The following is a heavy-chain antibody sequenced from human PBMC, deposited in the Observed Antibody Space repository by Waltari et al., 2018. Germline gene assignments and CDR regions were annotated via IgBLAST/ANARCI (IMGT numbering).Heavy chain of an antibody. CDR3: ARGTVFGVIILAFDM. CDR2: VYYSGST. V-gene: IGHV4-61*01. J-gene: IGHJ3*02. D-gene: IGHD3-3*01. CDR1: GGSVSSGTYY. Sequence: QVQLQESGPGLVQPSETLSLPCTVPGGSVSSGTYYWCWIRQPPGKGLEWIAYVYYSGSTNYNPSLRSRVTISRDTSKNQFSLNLNSVTAADTAVYYCARGTVFGVIILAFDMWGQGTVVTVSS.